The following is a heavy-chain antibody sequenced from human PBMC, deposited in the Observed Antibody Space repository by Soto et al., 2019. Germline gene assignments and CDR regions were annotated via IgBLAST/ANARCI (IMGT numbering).Heavy chain of an antibody. J-gene: IGHJ4*02. V-gene: IGHV4-4*02. CDR1: GDSMSSSNW. CDR2: AHHSGRT. CDR3: VRSEGTALDY. Sequence: PSETLSLTCTVSGDSMSSSNWWNWVRQPPGKGLEWIGEAHHSGRTNYNPSLKSRVTISVDRSQNLFSLKLASVTAADTAVYYCVRSEGTALDYWGQGTLVT.